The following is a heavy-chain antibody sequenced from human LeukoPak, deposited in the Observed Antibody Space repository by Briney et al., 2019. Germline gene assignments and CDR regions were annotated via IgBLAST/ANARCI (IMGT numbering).Heavy chain of an antibody. CDR1: GGTFSSYA. D-gene: IGHD5-24*01. CDR2: IIPIFGTA. Sequence: SVKVSCKASGGTFSSYAISWVRQAPGQGLEWMGGIIPIFGTANYAQKFQGRVTITADESTGTAYMELSSLRSEDTAVYYCARQAQSVETYYFDYWGQGTLVTVSS. J-gene: IGHJ4*02. CDR3: ARQAQSVETYYFDY. V-gene: IGHV1-69*13.